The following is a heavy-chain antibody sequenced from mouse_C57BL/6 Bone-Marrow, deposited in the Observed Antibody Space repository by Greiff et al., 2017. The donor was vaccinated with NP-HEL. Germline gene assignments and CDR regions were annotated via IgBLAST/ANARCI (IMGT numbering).Heavy chain of an antibody. V-gene: IGHV1-81*01. J-gene: IGHJ3*01. CDR3: ASGYPGCFAY. Sequence: QVQLKQSGAELARPGASVKLSCKASGYTFTSYGISWVKQRTGQGLEWIGEIYPRSGNTYYNEKFKGKATLTTDKSSSTAYMELRSLTSEDSAVYFCASGYPGCFAYWGQGTLVTVSA. CDR1: GYTFTSYG. CDR2: IYPRSGNT. D-gene: IGHD2-14*01.